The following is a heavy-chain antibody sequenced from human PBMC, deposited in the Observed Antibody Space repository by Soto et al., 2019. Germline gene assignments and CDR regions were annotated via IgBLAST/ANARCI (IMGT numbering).Heavy chain of an antibody. D-gene: IGHD4-4*01. CDR1: GFSLSNARMG. Sequence: SGPTLVNPTETLTLTCTVSGFSLSNARMGVSWIRQPPGKALEWLAHIFSNDEKSYSTSLKSRLTISKDTSKSHVVLTMTNMVPVDTATFYFARLNTVTYSVYYYYGRDVWGQGTTVTVSS. V-gene: IGHV2-26*01. CDR3: ARLNTVTYSVYYYYGRDV. CDR2: IFSNDEK. J-gene: IGHJ6*02.